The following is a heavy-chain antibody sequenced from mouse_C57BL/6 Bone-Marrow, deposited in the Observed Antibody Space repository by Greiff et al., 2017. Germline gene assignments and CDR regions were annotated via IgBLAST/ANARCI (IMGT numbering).Heavy chain of an antibody. V-gene: IGHV12-3*01. CDR1: GFPITSGYY. CDR2: ITHSGEP. J-gene: IGHJ2*01. Sequence: KLQESGPGLVKPSQSLFLTCSITGFPITSGYYWIWIRQSPGKPLEWMGYITHSGEPFYNPSLPGPISITRETSKNQFFLQLNSVTTEDTAMSYCAGDIYGYYYFDYWGQGTTLTVSS. CDR3: AGDIYGYYYFDY. D-gene: IGHD2-2*01.